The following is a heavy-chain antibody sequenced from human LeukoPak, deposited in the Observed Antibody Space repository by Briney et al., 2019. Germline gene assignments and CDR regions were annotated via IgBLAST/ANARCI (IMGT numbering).Heavy chain of an antibody. CDR3: ARDPGGGYCSGGSCYPPYFDY. V-gene: IGHV7-4-1*02. D-gene: IGHD2-15*01. Sequence: PSVKVSCKASGYTFTSYAMNWVRQAPGQGLEWMGWINTNTGNSTYAQGFTGRFVFSLDTSVSTAYLQISSLKAEDTAVYYCARDPGGGYCSGGSCYPPYFDYWGQGTLVTVSS. J-gene: IGHJ4*02. CDR1: GYTFTSYA. CDR2: INTNTGNS.